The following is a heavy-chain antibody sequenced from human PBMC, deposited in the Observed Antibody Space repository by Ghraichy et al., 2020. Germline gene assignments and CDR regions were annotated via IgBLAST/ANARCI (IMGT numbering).Heavy chain of an antibody. D-gene: IGHD3-22*01. CDR2: INHSGST. CDR3: ARLPRAPYYYDSSGYYSY. J-gene: IGHJ4*02. CDR1: GGSFSGYY. Sequence: SETLSLTCAVYGGSFSGYYWSWIRQPPGKGLEWIGEINHSGSTNYNPSLKSRVTISVDTSKNQFSLKLSSVTAADTAVYYCARLPRAPYYYDSSGYYSYWGQGTLVTVSS. V-gene: IGHV4-34*01.